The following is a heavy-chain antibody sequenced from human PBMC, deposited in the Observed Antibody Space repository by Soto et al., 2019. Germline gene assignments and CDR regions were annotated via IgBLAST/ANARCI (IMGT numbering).Heavy chain of an antibody. CDR1: GGSLSGNY. V-gene: IGHV4-34*01. D-gene: IGHD3-22*01. CDR2: INHSGGT. CDR3: SWRNGYYFGVEH. J-gene: IGHJ1*01. Sequence: QVQLQQWGAGLLKPSETLSLTCAVYGGSLSGNYWSWIRQTPGKGLEWIGEINHSGGTDYNPSLKNRVTISGDTSKSQLSLKLSSVSAADTGVYYCSWRNGYYFGVEHWGQGTLVTVSS.